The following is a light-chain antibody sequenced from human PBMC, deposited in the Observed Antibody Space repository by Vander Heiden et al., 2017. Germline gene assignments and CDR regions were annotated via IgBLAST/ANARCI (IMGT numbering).Light chain of an antibody. J-gene: IGLJ2*01. CDR1: ISNIGSNP. V-gene: IGLV1-44*01. CDR3: EAWDDSLTGRL. Sequence: QSVLTQPTSASGTLGQRVTISCSGGISNIGSNPVNWYQQLPGTAPKLLIYSFSQRPSGVPARFSGSKSDTSASLAISGLQSEDEADYYCEAWDDSLTGRLFGGGTKLTGL. CDR2: SFS.